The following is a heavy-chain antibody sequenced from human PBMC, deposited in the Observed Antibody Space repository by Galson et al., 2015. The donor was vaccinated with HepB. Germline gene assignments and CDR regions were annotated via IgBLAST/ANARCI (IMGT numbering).Heavy chain of an antibody. V-gene: IGHV3-64D*06. D-gene: IGHD2-15*01. CDR2: ISSNGGST. Sequence: SLRLSCAASGFTFSSYAMHWVRQAPGKGLEYVSAISSNGGSTYYADSVRGRFTISRDNSKNTLYLQMSSLRAEDTAVYYCVKDRRYCSGGSCSLDYWGQGTLVTVSS. CDR1: GFTFSSYA. J-gene: IGHJ4*02. CDR3: VKDRRYCSGGSCSLDY.